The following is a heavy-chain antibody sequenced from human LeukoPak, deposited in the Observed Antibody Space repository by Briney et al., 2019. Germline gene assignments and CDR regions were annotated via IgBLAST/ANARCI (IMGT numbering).Heavy chain of an antibody. J-gene: IGHJ6*03. CDR2: IRSKAYGGTT. D-gene: IGHD3-22*01. CDR3: ARLRKDSSGYWEYYYYYMDV. V-gene: IGHV3-49*04. CDR1: GFTFGDYA. Sequence: GGSLRLSCTASGFTFGDYAMSWVRQAPGKGLEWVGFIRSKAYGGTTEYAASVKGRFTISRDDSKSIAYLQMNSLRAEDTAVYYCARLRKDSSGYWEYYYYYMDVWGKGTTVTISS.